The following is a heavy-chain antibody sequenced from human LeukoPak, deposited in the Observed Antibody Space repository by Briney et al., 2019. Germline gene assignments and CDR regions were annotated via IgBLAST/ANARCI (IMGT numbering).Heavy chain of an antibody. CDR2: ISGTGGDT. CDR3: GKGVFSSAKYSFGS. J-gene: IGHJ4*02. D-gene: IGHD2-2*01. CDR1: GFTFSTYA. V-gene: IGHV3-23*01. Sequence: PGGSLRLSCAASGFTFSTYAMSWVRQAPGKGLEWVSAISGTGGDTFYADSVKGRFTISRDNSKNTLYLQMNSLRAEDTAVYYCGKGVFSSAKYSFGSWGQGTLVTVSS.